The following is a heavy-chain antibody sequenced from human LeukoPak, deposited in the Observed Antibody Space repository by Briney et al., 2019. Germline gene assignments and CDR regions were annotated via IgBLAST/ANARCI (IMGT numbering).Heavy chain of an antibody. CDR1: GFTFSSHW. CDR2: IKYDASST. D-gene: IGHD1-26*01. V-gene: IGHV3-74*01. CDR3: ARGATYAYYQDY. J-gene: IGHJ4*02. Sequence: PGGSLRLSCADSGFTFSSHWMHWVRQAPGKGLVWVSRIKYDASSTSYADSVKGRFTISTDNTKNTLYLQMNSLRAEDTALYYCARGATYAYYQDYWGQGTLVTVSS.